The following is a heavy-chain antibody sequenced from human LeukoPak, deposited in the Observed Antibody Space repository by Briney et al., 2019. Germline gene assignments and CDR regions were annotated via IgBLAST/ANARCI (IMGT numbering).Heavy chain of an antibody. Sequence: SETLSLTCTVSGGSICSGSYYWSWIRQPAGKGLEWIGRIYTSGSTNYNPSLKSRVTISVDTSKNQFSLKLSSVTAADTAVYYCARDQYYYGSGTPFDPWGQGTLVTVSS. CDR1: GGSICSGSYY. J-gene: IGHJ5*02. CDR2: IYTSGST. V-gene: IGHV4-61*02. D-gene: IGHD3-10*01. CDR3: ARDQYYYGSGTPFDP.